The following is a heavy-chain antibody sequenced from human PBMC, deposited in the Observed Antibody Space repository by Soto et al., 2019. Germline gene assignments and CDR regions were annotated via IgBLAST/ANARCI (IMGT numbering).Heavy chain of an antibody. CDR2: VYRTGAT. CDR1: GDSISSGGFP. D-gene: IGHD2-2*01. CDR3: ARDSYAMSSFALDV. Sequence: QLQLQESGSGLVETAQTLSLTCIVSGDSISSGGFPWTWIRQSTGKGLEWIGYVYRTGATSYNPSLKSRASISVGTSRNQFSLKLMSVTPADSAVYFCARDSYAMSSFALDVWGRGTAVTVSS. V-gene: IGHV4-30-2*06. J-gene: IGHJ6*02.